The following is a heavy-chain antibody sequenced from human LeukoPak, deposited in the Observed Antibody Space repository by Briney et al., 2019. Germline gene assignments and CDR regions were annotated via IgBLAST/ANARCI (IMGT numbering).Heavy chain of an antibody. V-gene: IGHV3-9*01. CDR2: ISWNSGSI. CDR3: AKVRVRYFDWLLFDY. J-gene: IGHJ4*02. CDR1: GFTFDDYA. Sequence: PGRSLGLSCAASGFTFDDYAVHWVRQAPGKGLEWVSGISWNSGSIGYADSVKGRFTISRDNAKNSLYLQMNSLRAEDTALYYCAKVRVRYFDWLLFDYWGQGTLVTVSS. D-gene: IGHD3-9*01.